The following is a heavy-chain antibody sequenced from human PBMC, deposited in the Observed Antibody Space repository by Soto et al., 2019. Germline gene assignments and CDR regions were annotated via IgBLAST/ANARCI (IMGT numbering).Heavy chain of an antibody. CDR1: GGSISSSSYY. Sequence: PSETLSLTCPVSGGSISSSSYYWGWIRQPPGKWLEWIGSIYYSGSTYYNPSLKSRVTISVDTSKNQSSLKLSSVTAADTAVYEGAGPGGYYGSDDAFDIWGQGTMDTVSS. CDR3: AGPGGYYGSDDAFDI. D-gene: IGHD3-22*01. CDR2: IYYSGST. V-gene: IGHV4-39*01. J-gene: IGHJ3*02.